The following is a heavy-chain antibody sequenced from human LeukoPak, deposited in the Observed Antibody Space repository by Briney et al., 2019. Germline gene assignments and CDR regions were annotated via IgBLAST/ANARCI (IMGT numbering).Heavy chain of an antibody. V-gene: IGHV1-8*03. D-gene: IGHD2-2*02. J-gene: IGHJ4*02. CDR1: GYTFTSYD. CDR3: AKAAVRIVVVPAAIGADY. Sequence: VASVKVSCKASGYTFTSYDINWVRQATGQGLEWMGWMNPNSGNTGYAQKFQGRVTITRNTSISTAYMELSSLRAEDTAVYYCAKAAVRIVVVPAAIGADYWGQGTLVTVSS. CDR2: MNPNSGNT.